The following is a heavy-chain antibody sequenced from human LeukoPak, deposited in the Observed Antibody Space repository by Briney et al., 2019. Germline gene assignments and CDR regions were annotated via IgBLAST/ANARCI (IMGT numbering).Heavy chain of an antibody. CDR3: ARKTGTTGEAFDY. CDR1: GFTFKDYW. V-gene: IGHV3-74*01. Sequence: GGSLRLSCAASGFTFKDYWMHWVRQAPGKGLVWVARIISDGSSASYADSVKGRFTMSRDNAKNTLYLQMNSLRAEDTAVYYCARKTGTTGEAFDYWGQGTQVTVSS. J-gene: IGHJ4*02. CDR2: IISDGSSA. D-gene: IGHD1-1*01.